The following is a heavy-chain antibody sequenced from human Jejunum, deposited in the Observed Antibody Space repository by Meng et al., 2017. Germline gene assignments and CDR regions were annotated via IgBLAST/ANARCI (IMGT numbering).Heavy chain of an antibody. V-gene: IGHV1-3*04. J-gene: IGHJ4*02. Sequence: QVQLVQSGAEVRKPGASANVSCKASGYTFTSNAMHWVRQAPGQRLEWLGWINTGNGNTKYSEKLQGRVTITRDTSASTAYMELSSLRSEDTAIYYCATLCGGNCYSDYWGQGTLVTVSS. CDR1: GYTFTSNA. CDR3: ATLCGGNCYSDY. CDR2: INTGNGNT. D-gene: IGHD2-21*02.